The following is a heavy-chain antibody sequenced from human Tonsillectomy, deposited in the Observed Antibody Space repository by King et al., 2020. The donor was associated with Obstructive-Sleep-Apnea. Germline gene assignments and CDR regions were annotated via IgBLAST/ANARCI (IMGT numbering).Heavy chain of an antibody. D-gene: IGHD2-2*01. Sequence: VQLQESGPGLVKPSETLSLTCTVSGGSVSSGSYYWSCLGQPPGKGLEWVVCIYYSGCTNYNPSLKSRGTISVDTSKNQSSLNLSSVTAADTAVSYCARVPLGYCSSTSCYAPIYFDYWGQGTLVTVSS. CDR3: ARVPLGYCSSTSCYAPIYFDY. CDR1: GGSVSSGSYY. CDR2: IYYSGCT. V-gene: IGHV4-61*01. J-gene: IGHJ4*02.